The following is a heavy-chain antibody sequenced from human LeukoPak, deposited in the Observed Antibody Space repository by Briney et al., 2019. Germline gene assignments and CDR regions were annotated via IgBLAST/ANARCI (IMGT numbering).Heavy chain of an antibody. CDR3: AKGSGQYYDFWSGYPRDIXXY. V-gene: IGHV3-43*02. CDR1: GFTFDDYA. Sequence: GGSLRLSCAASGFTFDDYAMHWVRQAPGKGLEWVSLISGDGGSTYYADSVKGRFTISRDNSENSLYLQRNSLRTEDTSLYHCAKGSGQYYDFWSGYPRDIXXYWGQGTLVTVSS. J-gene: IGHJ4*02. CDR2: ISGDGGST. D-gene: IGHD3-3*01.